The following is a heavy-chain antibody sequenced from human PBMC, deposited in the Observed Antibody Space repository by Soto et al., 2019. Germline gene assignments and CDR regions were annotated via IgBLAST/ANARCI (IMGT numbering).Heavy chain of an antibody. CDR2: AYYRSRWQY. Sequence: QTLSLTCAICGDSVSNNGATWNWIRQSPSRGLEWLGRAYYRSRWQYDYATSVRSRITINPDTSKNQFSLQLNAVTPEDTAVYYCARDPPDFNSGFDSWGQGTLVTVSS. D-gene: IGHD1-26*01. V-gene: IGHV6-1*01. CDR3: ARDPPDFNSGFDS. CDR1: GDSVSNNGAT. J-gene: IGHJ4*02.